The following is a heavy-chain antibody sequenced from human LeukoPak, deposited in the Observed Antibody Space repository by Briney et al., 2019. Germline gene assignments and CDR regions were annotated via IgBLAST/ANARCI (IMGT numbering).Heavy chain of an antibody. V-gene: IGHV1-69*04. D-gene: IGHD1-7*01. J-gene: IGHJ3*02. CDR1: GYTFTSYD. Sequence: GASVKVSCKASGYTFTSYDINWVRQAPGQGLEWMGRIIPILGIANYAQKFQGRVTITADKSTSTAYMELSSLRSEDTAVYYCARGGNYFDAFDIWGQGTMVTVSS. CDR2: IIPILGIA. CDR3: ARGGNYFDAFDI.